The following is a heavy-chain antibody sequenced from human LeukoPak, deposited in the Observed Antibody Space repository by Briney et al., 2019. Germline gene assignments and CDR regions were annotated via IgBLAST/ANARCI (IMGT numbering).Heavy chain of an antibody. CDR1: GGSFSGYY. CDR2: INHRRST. J-gene: IGHJ4*02. V-gene: IGHV4-34*01. CDR3: ARLSKVGATAT. Sequence: SETLSLTCAVYGGSFSGYYWSWIRQPPGKGLEWIGEINHRRSTNYNPSLKSRVTMSVDTSKNQFSLKLSSVTAADTAVYYCARLSKVGATATWGQGTLVTVSS. D-gene: IGHD1-26*01.